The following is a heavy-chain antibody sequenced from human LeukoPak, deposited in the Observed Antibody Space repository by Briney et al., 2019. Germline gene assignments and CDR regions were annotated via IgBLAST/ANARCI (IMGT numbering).Heavy chain of an antibody. Sequence: PGGSLRLSCAASGFTFSSYAMHWVRQAPGKGLEWVAVISYDGSNKYYADSVKGRFTISRDNSKNTLYLQMNSLRAEDTAVYYCARDGEDYSLDYWGQGTLVTVSS. V-gene: IGHV3-30-3*01. CDR3: ARDGEDYSLDY. J-gene: IGHJ4*02. D-gene: IGHD4-11*01. CDR2: ISYDGSNK. CDR1: GFTFSSYA.